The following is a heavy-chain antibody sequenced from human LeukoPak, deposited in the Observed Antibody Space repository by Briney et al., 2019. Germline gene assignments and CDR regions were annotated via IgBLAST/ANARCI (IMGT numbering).Heavy chain of an antibody. Sequence: GGSLRLSCAASGFTFSSYAMSWVRQAPGKGLEWVSFIYGGDSAYYADSVKGRFTISTDSSKNTLFLQMNGLRAEDTAVYYCARDRFFDYWGQGTLVTVSS. CDR2: IYGGDSA. J-gene: IGHJ4*02. CDR1: GFTFSSYA. CDR3: ARDRFFDY. V-gene: IGHV3-53*01.